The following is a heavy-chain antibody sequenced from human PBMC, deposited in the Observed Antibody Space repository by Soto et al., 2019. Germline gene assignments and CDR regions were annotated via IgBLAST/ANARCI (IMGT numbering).Heavy chain of an antibody. CDR3: AKGRSDDWDEGYSYDY. V-gene: IGHV3-23*01. D-gene: IGHD1-1*01. CDR2: ISGFGGST. Sequence: EVYLWESGGGLVQRGGSLRLSCAASGFTFSSYSMSWVRQAPGKGLEWVSGISGFGGSTYYADSVKGRFTISRDNSKNNLYLQINSLRAEDTAIYYCAKGRSDDWDEGYSYDYWGQGTLVTVSS. CDR1: GFTFSSYS. J-gene: IGHJ4*02.